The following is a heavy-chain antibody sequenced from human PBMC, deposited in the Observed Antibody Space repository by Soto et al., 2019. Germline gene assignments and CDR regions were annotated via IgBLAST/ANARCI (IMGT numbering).Heavy chain of an antibody. D-gene: IGHD2-15*01. Sequence: GSLTLSCAAYGLTFNTYWMHWGRHAAGKGLVWVSHINTDASNTNYADSVKGRFTISRDNAKSTLFLQMNSLRDEDTAIYYCAREFCSGGNCYTYYFDPWGQGIPVTVSS. CDR3: AREFCSGGNCYTYYFDP. CDR2: INTDASNT. J-gene: IGHJ5*02. V-gene: IGHV3-74*01. CDR1: GLTFNTYW.